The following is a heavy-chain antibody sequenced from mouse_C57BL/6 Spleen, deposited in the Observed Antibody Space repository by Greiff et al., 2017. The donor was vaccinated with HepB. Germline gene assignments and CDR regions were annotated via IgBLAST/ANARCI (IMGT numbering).Heavy chain of an antibody. CDR1: GYTFTDYN. J-gene: IGHJ1*03. CDR2: INPNNGGT. V-gene: IGHV1-18*01. CDR3: ARSTTVSFWYFDV. Sequence: VQLQQSGPELVKPGASVKIPCKASGYTFTDYNMDWVKQSHGKSLEWIGEINPNNGGTIYNQKFKGKATLTVDKSSSTAYMELRSLTSEDTAVYYCARSTTVSFWYFDVWGTGTTVTVAS. D-gene: IGHD1-1*01.